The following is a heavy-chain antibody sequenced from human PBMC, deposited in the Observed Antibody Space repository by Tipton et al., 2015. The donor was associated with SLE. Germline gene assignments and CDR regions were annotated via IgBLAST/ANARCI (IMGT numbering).Heavy chain of an antibody. D-gene: IGHD1-26*01. CDR1: GGSISSYY. CDR3: ARGSPSGSYYAY. J-gene: IGHJ4*02. CDR2: IFTSGST. Sequence: TLSLTCTVSGGSISSYYWGWIRQPAGKGLEWIGRIFTSGSTNYNPSLKSRVTISVETSKNQFSLKLSSVTAADTAVYYCARGSPSGSYYAYWGQGTLVTVSS. V-gene: IGHV4-4*07.